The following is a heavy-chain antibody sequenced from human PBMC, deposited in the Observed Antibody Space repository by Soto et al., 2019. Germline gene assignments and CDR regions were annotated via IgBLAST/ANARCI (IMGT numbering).Heavy chain of an antibody. CDR2: FDPEDGET. D-gene: IGHD5-12*01. CDR1: GYTLTELS. Sequence: ASVKVSCKVSGYTLTELSMHWVRQAPGKGLEWMGGFDPEDGETIYAQKFQGRVTMTEDTSTDTAYMELSSLRSEDTAVYYCARAGRDGYNSYYYYGMDVWGQGTTVTVSS. J-gene: IGHJ6*02. V-gene: IGHV1-24*01. CDR3: ARAGRDGYNSYYYYGMDV.